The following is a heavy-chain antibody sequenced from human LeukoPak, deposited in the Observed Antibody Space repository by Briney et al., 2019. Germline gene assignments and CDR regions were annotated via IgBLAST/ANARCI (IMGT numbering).Heavy chain of an antibody. J-gene: IGHJ4*02. CDR1: GYTFTGYY. CDR2: INPKSGGT. CDR3: AREVDSYFDY. V-gene: IGHV1-2*02. D-gene: IGHD3/OR15-3a*01. Sequence: ASVKVSCTASGYTFTGYYLHWVRQAPGQGLEWMGWINPKSGGTNSVQKFQGRVTMTRDTSISTAYMELSRLRSDDTAVYYCAREVDSYFDYWGQGTLVTVSS.